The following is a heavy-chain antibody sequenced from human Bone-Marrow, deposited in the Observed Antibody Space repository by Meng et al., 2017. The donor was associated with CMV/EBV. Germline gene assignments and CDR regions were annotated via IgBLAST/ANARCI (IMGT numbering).Heavy chain of an antibody. J-gene: IGHJ6*02. CDR1: GGTFSSYA. CDR2: IIPIFGTA. CDR3: ASWGRQLLWGYYYGMDV. Sequence: SVKVSCKASGGTFSSYAISWVRQAPGQGLEWMGGIIPIFGTANYAQKFQGRVTITADKSTSTAYMELSSLRSEDTAVYYCASWGRQLLWGYYYGMDVWGQGTTVTVSS. V-gene: IGHV1-69*06. D-gene: IGHD2-2*01.